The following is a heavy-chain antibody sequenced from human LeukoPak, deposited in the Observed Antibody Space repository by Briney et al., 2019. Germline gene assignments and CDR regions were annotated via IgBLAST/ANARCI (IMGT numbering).Heavy chain of an antibody. CDR1: GFTFSSYA. V-gene: IGHV3-30-3*01. Sequence: PGGSLRLSCTDSGFTFSSYAMHWVRQAPGKGLEWVAIISYDGSKKYYADSVKGRFTISRDNSKNTLYLEMNSLRAEDTAVYYCASEPSDHRGYYYYMDVWGKGTTVTVSS. CDR2: ISYDGSKK. D-gene: IGHD1-14*01. CDR3: ASEPSDHRGYYYYMDV. J-gene: IGHJ6*03.